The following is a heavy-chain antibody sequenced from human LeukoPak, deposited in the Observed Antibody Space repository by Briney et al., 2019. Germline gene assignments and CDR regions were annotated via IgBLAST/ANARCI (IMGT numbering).Heavy chain of an antibody. J-gene: IGHJ5*02. V-gene: IGHV3-21*01. D-gene: IGHD1-14*01. CDR1: GLTFSSYS. CDR2: ISGSSSYI. Sequence: GGSLRLSCAASGLTFSSYSMNWVRQAPGKGLEWVSSISGSSSYIYYADSVKGRFTISRDNAKNSLYLQMNSLRAEDTAVYYCAILRPEGWFDPWGQGTLVTVSS. CDR3: AILRPEGWFDP.